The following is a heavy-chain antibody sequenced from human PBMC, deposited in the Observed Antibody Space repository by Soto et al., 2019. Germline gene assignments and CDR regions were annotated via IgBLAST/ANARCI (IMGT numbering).Heavy chain of an antibody. CDR2: IYYSGST. D-gene: IGHD6-13*01. CDR3: ERRERAAGTDWWFDP. V-gene: IGHV4-39*01. Sequence: QLQLQESGPGLVKPSETLSLTCTVSGGSISSSSFHWGWIRQPPGKGLEWIGSIYYSGSTYYSPSLKSSVTISVDTSKNQFSLKLRSVTAADTAVYYCERRERAAGTDWWFDPWGQGTLVTVSS. CDR1: GGSISSSSFH. J-gene: IGHJ5*02.